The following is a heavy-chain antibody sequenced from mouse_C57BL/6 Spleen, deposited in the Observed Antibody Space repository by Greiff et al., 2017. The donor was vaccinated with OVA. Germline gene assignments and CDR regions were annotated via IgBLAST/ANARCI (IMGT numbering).Heavy chain of an antibody. V-gene: IGHV1-59*01. D-gene: IGHD4-1*01. Sequence: QVQLQQPGAELVRPGTSVKLSCKASGYTFTSYWMHWVKQRPGQGLEWIGVIDPSDSYTNYNQKFKGNATLTVDTSSSTAYMQLSSLTSEDSAVYYCARRTGTGTGYFDVWGTGTTVTVSS. J-gene: IGHJ1*03. CDR1: GYTFTSYW. CDR2: IDPSDSYT. CDR3: ARRTGTGTGYFDV.